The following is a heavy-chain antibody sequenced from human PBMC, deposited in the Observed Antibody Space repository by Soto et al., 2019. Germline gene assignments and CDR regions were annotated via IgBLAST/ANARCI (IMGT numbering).Heavy chain of an antibody. CDR1: GYTFTSYG. V-gene: IGHV1-18*01. CDR2: ISAYNGNT. D-gene: IGHD2-15*01. CDR3: ARAGSLGYCSGGSCYSNYYYYYMDV. J-gene: IGHJ6*03. Sequence: EASVKVSCKASGYTFTSYGISWVRQAPGQGLEWMGWISAYNGNTNYAQKLQGRVTMTTDTSTSTAYMELRSLRSDDTAVYYCARAGSLGYCSGGSCYSNYYYYYMDVWGKGTTVTVSS.